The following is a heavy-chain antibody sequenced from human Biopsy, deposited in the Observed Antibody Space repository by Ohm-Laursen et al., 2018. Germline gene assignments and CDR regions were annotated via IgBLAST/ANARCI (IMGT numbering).Heavy chain of an antibody. CDR1: GYTFTTYG. CDR2: FAPENGKT. CDR3: AADINVWNVNY. V-gene: IGHV1-24*01. Sequence: GSSVKVSCKASGYTFTTYGITWVRQAPGKGLEWMGGFAPENGKTVYAQNFQARVSMTEDTSTDTAYMELRSLRSEDTAVYYCAADINVWNVNYWGQGTQVTVSS. D-gene: IGHD1-1*01. J-gene: IGHJ4*02.